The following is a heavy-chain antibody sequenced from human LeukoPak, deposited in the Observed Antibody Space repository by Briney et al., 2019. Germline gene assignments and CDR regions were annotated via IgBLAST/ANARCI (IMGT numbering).Heavy chain of an antibody. V-gene: IGHV4-34*01. Sequence: PSETLSLTCAVYGGSFSGYYWSWIRQPPGKGLEWIGEINHSGSTNYNPSLKSRVTISEDTSKNQFSLKLSSVTAADTAVYYCARARYYDFWSGPKNFDYWGQGTLVTVSS. CDR1: GGSFSGYY. J-gene: IGHJ4*02. D-gene: IGHD3-3*01. CDR2: INHSGST. CDR3: ARARYYDFWSGPKNFDY.